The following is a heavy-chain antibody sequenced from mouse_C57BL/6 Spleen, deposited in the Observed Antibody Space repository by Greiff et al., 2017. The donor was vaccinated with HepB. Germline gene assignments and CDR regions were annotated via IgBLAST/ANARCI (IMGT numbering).Heavy chain of an antibody. CDR2: ISDGGSYT. V-gene: IGHV5-4*01. CDR1: GFTFSSYA. Sequence: EVKLMESGGGLVKPGGSLKLSCAASGFTFSSYAMSWVRQTPEKRLEWVATISDGGSYTYYPDNVKGRFTISRDNAKNNLYLQMSHLKSEDTAMYYCAREDYYGSSLGGYFDYWGQGTTLTVSS. J-gene: IGHJ2*01. CDR3: AREDYYGSSLGGYFDY. D-gene: IGHD1-1*01.